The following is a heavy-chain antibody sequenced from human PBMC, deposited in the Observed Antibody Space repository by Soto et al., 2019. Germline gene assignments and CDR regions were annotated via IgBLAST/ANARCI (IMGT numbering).Heavy chain of an antibody. CDR2: IIPIFGTA. J-gene: IGHJ5*02. Sequence: GASVKVSCKASGGTFSSYAISWVRQAPGQGLEWMGGIIPIFGTANYAQKLQGRVTITADESTSTAYMELSSLRSEDTAVYYCARDPVQIVVVTEHRVIWFDPWGQGTMVTVYS. D-gene: IGHD3-22*01. V-gene: IGHV1-69*13. CDR3: ARDPVQIVVVTEHRVIWFDP. CDR1: GGTFSSYA.